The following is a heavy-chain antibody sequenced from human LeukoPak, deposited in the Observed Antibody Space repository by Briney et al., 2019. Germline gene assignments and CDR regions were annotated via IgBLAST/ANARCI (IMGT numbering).Heavy chain of an antibody. CDR2: ISAYNGNT. CDR1: GYTLTSYG. Sequence: ASVKVSCKASGYTLTSYGISWVRQAPGQGLEWMGWISAYNGNTNYAQKLQGRVTMTTDTSTSTAYMELRSLRSDDTAVYYCARDLAAAGTGDAFDIWGQGTMVTVSS. V-gene: IGHV1-18*01. CDR3: ARDLAAAGTGDAFDI. D-gene: IGHD6-13*01. J-gene: IGHJ3*02.